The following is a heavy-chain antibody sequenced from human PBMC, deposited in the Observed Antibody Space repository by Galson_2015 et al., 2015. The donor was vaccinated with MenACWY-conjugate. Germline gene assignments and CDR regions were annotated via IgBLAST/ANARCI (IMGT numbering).Heavy chain of an antibody. J-gene: IGHJ6*02. CDR2: ISLSGSTV. D-gene: IGHD3-16*01. V-gene: IGHV3-48*02. Sequence: SLRLSCAASGFNLNFYALNWVRQAPGKGLEWVSFISLSGSTVHYADSVKGRFTISRDHAKQSLYLQMTSLRDEDTAVYFCARRQRIITYAVDGGVDGMDIWGQGTTVIVSS. CDR3: ARRQRIITYAVDGGVDGMDI. CDR1: GFNLNFYA.